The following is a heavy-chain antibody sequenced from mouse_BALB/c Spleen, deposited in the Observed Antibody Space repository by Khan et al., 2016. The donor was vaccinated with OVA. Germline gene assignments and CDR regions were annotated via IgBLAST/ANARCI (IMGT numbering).Heavy chain of an antibody. CDR3: AIPPRYDGYYFDY. V-gene: IGHV3-6*02. J-gene: IGHJ2*01. Sequence: EVELVESGPGLVKPSQSLSLTCSVTDYSITSGYYWNWIRQFPGNKLEWMCYISYDGSNNYNPSLKNRISITRDTSKNQFFLKLNSVTTEDTATYEDAIPPRYDGYYFDYWGQGTTLTVSS. D-gene: IGHD2-14*01. CDR2: ISYDGSN. CDR1: DYSITSGYY.